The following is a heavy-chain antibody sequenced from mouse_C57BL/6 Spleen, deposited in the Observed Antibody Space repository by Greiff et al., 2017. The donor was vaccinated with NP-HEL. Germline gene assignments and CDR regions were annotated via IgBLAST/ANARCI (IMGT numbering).Heavy chain of an antibody. D-gene: IGHD1-1*01. CDR2: IYPGSGNT. Sequence: VHLVESGPELVKPGASVKISCKASGYTFTDYYINWVKQRPGQGLEWIGWIYPGSGNTKYNEKFKGKATLTVDTSSSTAYMQLSSLTSEDSAVYFCARGDGSSYQAWFAYWGQGTLVTVSA. CDR3: ARGDGSSYQAWFAY. J-gene: IGHJ3*01. V-gene: IGHV1-84*01. CDR1: GYTFTDYY.